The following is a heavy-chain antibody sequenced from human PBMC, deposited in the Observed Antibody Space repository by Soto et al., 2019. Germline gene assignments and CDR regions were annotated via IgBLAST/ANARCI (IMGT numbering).Heavy chain of an antibody. D-gene: IGHD3-22*01. V-gene: IGHV3-48*02. CDR2: ITRSSSTI. CDR3: ARVFLGHYDSSGPGAY. CDR1: GFSFSRYS. J-gene: IGHJ4*01. Sequence: EVQLVESGGGLVQPGGSLRLSCAASGFSFSRYSMNWVRQAPGKGLEWVSHITRSSSTIYYADSVKGRFTISRDNAKNSLYLQMDSLRDEDTAVYYCARVFLGHYDSSGPGAYWGHGTLVNVSS.